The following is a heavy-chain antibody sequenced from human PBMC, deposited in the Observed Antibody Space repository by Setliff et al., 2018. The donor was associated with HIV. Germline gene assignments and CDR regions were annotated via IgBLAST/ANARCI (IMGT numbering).Heavy chain of an antibody. CDR1: GGSISSDDYY. Sequence: PSETLSLTCTVSGGSISSDDYYWNWIRQPPGKGLEWIGYITYSGSAYYNPSLKSRVTISIDTSNNQISLRLSSVTAADTAVYYCARGGYDYVWGSYRYPYYYYYMDVWGKGTTVTVSS. CDR3: ARGGYDYVWGSYRYPYYYYYMDV. V-gene: IGHV4-30-4*02. D-gene: IGHD3-16*02. CDR2: ITYSGSA. J-gene: IGHJ6*03.